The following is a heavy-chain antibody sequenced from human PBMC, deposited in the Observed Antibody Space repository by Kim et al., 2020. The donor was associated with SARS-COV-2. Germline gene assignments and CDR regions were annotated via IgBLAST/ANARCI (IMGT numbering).Heavy chain of an antibody. CDR2: ISYDGSNK. CDR3: AKSLSSGWYVWGMDV. J-gene: IGHJ6*02. Sequence: GGSLRLSCAASGFTFSSYGMHWVRQAPGKGLEWVAVISYDGSNKYYADSVKVRFTISRDNSKNTLYLQMNSLRAEDTAVYYCAKSLSSGWYVWGMDVWGQGTTVTVSS. CDR1: GFTFSSYG. V-gene: IGHV3-30*18. D-gene: IGHD6-19*01.